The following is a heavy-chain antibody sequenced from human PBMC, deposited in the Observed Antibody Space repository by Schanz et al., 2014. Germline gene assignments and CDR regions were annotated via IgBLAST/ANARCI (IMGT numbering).Heavy chain of an antibody. V-gene: IGHV3-7*01. CDR1: GFTFSSYW. J-gene: IGHJ3*01. Sequence: DVQLVESGGTLVQPGGSLIISCAASGFTFSSYWRVWLRQAPGKGLEWVANIEGDGTRTYYVDSVKGRFTVSRDNAENSLYLHMRSLRVDDTAVYYCARDADYNPTSDFWYDAYDFWGQGTVVTVSS. CDR2: IEGDGTRT. CDR3: ARDADYNPTSDFWYDAYDF. D-gene: IGHD1-1*01.